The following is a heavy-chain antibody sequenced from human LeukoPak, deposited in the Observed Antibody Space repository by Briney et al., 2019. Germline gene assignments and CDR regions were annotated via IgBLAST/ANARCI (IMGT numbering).Heavy chain of an antibody. D-gene: IGHD4-23*01. Sequence: GGSLRLSCAASGFTVSSNYMSWVRQAPGKGLEWVSVIYSGGSTYYADSVKGRFTISRDNSKNTLYLQMNSLRAEDTAVYYCARVLDGNCIDYWGQGTLVTVSS. CDR2: IYSGGST. J-gene: IGHJ4*02. V-gene: IGHV3-53*01. CDR1: GFTVSSNY. CDR3: ARVLDGNCIDY.